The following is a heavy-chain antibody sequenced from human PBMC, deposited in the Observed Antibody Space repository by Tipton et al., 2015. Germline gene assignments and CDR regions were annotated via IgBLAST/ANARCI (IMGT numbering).Heavy chain of an antibody. CDR3: AKGLSAAVDTRGY. V-gene: IGHV3-23*01. CDR1: GFIFSSYA. CDR2: ISGSGGTT. Sequence: SLRLSCAASGFIFSSYAMSWVRQAPGKGLEWVSVISGSGGTTYYADSVKGRFTISRDNSKNTLYLQMNSLRAEDTAVYYCAKGLSAAVDTRGYWGQGTLVTVSS. J-gene: IGHJ4*02. D-gene: IGHD6-25*01.